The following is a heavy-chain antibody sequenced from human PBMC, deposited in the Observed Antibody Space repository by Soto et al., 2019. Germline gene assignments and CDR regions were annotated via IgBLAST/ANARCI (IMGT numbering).Heavy chain of an antibody. J-gene: IGHJ4*02. V-gene: IGHV4-39*01. CDR3: AGHGPLHGAPFRH. D-gene: IGHD4-17*01. CDR2: IYYSGST. CDR1: GGSISSSNYY. Sequence: QLQLQESGPGLVKPSETLSLTCTVSGGSISSSNYYWGWIRQPPGKGLEWIGSIYYSGSTYYNPSPNDPIPLSVDTAQTQFSRKPSPVTAPDPAVYYCAGHGPLHGAPFRHWGRGTPGHRLL.